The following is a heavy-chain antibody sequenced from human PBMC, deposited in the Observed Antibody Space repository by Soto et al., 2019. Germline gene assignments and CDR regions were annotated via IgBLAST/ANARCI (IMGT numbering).Heavy chain of an antibody. CDR1: GFSFTDAW. Sequence: EVQLVESGGGLVEPGGSLRLSCAASGFSFTDAWMGWVRQSPGRGLEWVGRIKARVHGGTTDFPAPIKGRFSISRDDSKNTLYLQMSTLQPEDTAVYHCTSDVGHMSLPLFSSWGQGTLVTVSS. V-gene: IGHV3-15*01. D-gene: IGHD1-26*01. J-gene: IGHJ5*02. CDR2: IKARVHGGTT. CDR3: TSDVGHMSLPLFSS.